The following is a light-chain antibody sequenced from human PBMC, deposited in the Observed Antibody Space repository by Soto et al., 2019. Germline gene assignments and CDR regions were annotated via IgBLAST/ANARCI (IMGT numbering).Light chain of an antibody. CDR3: QQYAVSPIT. CDR2: GAS. Sequence: EIVFTHSPATLSFSPVERATLSCRASQSVSSYLAWYQQKPGQAPRLLISGASSRATGIPDRFSGSGSGTDFTLTISRLEPEDFAVFYCQQYAVSPITFGQGTRLEIK. J-gene: IGKJ5*01. V-gene: IGKV3-20*01. CDR1: QSVSSY.